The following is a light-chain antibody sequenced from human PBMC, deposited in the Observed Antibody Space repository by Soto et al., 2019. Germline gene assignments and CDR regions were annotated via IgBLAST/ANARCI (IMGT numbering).Light chain of an antibody. J-gene: IGKJ1*01. Sequence: EIVLTQTPGTLSLSPGERATLSCRASQSGSRSYLAWYQQKPGQAPRLLIYGASSRATGIPDRFSGSGSGTDFTLTISRREPEDFAVYYGQQYGSSPRTFGQGTKVEIK. CDR3: QQYGSSPRT. CDR2: GAS. V-gene: IGKV3-20*01. CDR1: QSGSRSY.